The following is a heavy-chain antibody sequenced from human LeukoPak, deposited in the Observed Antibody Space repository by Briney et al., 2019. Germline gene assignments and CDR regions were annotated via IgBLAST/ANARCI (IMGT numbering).Heavy chain of an antibody. J-gene: IGHJ4*02. CDR1: GGTFSSYA. Sequence: SVKVSCKASGGTFSSYAISWVRQAPGQGLEWMGGNIPIFGTANYAQKFQGRVTITADESTSTAYMELSSLRSEDTAVYYCARGGYYDSSGPLDYWGQGTLVTVSS. CDR3: ARGGYYDSSGPLDY. CDR2: NIPIFGTA. V-gene: IGHV1-69*13. D-gene: IGHD3-22*01.